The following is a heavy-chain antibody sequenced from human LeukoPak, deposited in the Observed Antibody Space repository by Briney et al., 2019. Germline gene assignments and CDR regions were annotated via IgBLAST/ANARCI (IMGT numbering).Heavy chain of an antibody. CDR1: GFTFSTYS. V-gene: IGHV3-48*04. Sequence: GGSLRLSCAASGFTFSTYSMNWVRQAPGKGLEWVSYISSSSSTIYYADSVKGRFTISRDNAKNSLHLQMNSLRAEDTAVYYCARGPTYYGSGSFDYWGQGTLVTVSS. CDR2: ISSSSSTI. D-gene: IGHD3-10*01. CDR3: ARGPTYYGSGSFDY. J-gene: IGHJ4*02.